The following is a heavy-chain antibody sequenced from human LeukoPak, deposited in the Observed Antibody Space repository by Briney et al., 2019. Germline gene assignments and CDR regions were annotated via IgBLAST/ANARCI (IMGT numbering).Heavy chain of an antibody. CDR1: GFTFSSHG. CDR3: VWSSGYGDAFDI. CDR2: ISYDGSNK. D-gene: IGHD3-22*01. J-gene: IGHJ3*02. V-gene: IGHV3-30*03. Sequence: PGGSLRLSCAASGFTFSSHGMHWVRQAPGKGLEWVAVISYDGSNKYYADSVKGRFTISRDNSKNTLYLQMNSLRAEDTAVYYCVWSSGYGDAFDIWGQGTMVTVSS.